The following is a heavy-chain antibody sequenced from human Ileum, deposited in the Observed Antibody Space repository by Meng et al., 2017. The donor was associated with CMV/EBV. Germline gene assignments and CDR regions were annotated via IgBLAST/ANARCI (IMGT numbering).Heavy chain of an antibody. CDR1: GYSFTGYY. CDR2: INPNSGGT. CDR3: ARRQWDLRNALDI. V-gene: IGHV1-2*02. J-gene: IGHJ3*02. Sequence: ASEKVSCKASGYSFTGYYIHWVRQAPGQGLEWMGSINPNSGGTKYAQKFQGRVTLTRDTSISTVYMELSSLKTDDTAVYYCARRQWDLRNALDIWGQGTEVTVSS. D-gene: IGHD1-26*01.